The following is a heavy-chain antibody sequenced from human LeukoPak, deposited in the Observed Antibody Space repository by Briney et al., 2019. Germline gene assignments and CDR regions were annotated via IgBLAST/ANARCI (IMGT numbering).Heavy chain of an antibody. D-gene: IGHD1-26*01. CDR1: GGSFSGYY. V-gene: IGHV4-34*01. Sequence: SETLSLTCAVYGGSFSGYYWSWIRQPPGKGPEWIGEINHSGSTNYNPSLKSRVTMSGDTSKNQFSLKLSSVTAADTAVYYCARDLGSNYVYFDYWGQGSLVTVSS. J-gene: IGHJ4*02. CDR3: ARDLGSNYVYFDY. CDR2: INHSGST.